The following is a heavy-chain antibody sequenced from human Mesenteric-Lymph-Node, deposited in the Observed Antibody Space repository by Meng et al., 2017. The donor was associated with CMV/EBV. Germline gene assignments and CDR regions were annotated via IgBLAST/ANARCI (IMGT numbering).Heavy chain of an antibody. CDR3: ARHQRWLKSEGGFNY. CDR1: GGSFSGYY. V-gene: IGHV4-34*01. Sequence: VRLQRWVAGLLKPSETLSLPCPFFGGSFSGYYWSWIRQPPGKGLEWIGEINHSGSTNYNPSLKSRVTISVDTSKNQFSLKLSSVTAADTAVYYCARHQRWLKSEGGFNYWGQGTLVTVSS. CDR2: INHSGST. D-gene: IGHD4-23*01. J-gene: IGHJ4*02.